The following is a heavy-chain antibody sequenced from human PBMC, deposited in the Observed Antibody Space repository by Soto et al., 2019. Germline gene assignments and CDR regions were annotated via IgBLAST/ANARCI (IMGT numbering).Heavy chain of an antibody. CDR1: GASINGYF. CDR3: AKAGIAAAGSVDWFDP. Sequence: QVQLQESGPGLVKPSETLSLTCSVSGASINGYFWSWIRQPPGKGLEWIGFIYYSGSTKYNPSLKSRVSISVDTSKKQCSLRQSSVTAAHTSVYYCAKAGIAAAGSVDWFDPGASEPWSPSPQ. D-gene: IGHD6-13*01. J-gene: IGHJ5*02. CDR2: IYYSGST. V-gene: IGHV4-59*01.